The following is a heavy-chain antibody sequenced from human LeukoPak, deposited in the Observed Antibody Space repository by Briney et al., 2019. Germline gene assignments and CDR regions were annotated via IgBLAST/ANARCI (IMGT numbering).Heavy chain of an antibody. V-gene: IGHV3-74*01. CDR1: GFSFSSYW. J-gene: IGHJ3*02. Sequence: VGSLRLSCAASGFSFSSYWMHWVRQVPGKGLVWVARIQYDGRTTNYADSVKGRFTISRDNAKKTLYVQMNSLRAEGTAVYYCARALVAGVTLNALDIWGQGTMVTVSS. CDR3: ARALVAGVTLNALDI. CDR2: IQYDGRTT. D-gene: IGHD2-15*01.